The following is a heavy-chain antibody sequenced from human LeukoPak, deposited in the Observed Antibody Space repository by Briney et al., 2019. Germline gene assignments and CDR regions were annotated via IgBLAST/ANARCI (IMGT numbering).Heavy chain of an antibody. CDR3: AREINPTERHHHYYFYLDV. D-gene: IGHD1-14*01. CDR2: LKQDGNER. J-gene: IGHJ6*03. Sequence: PGGSLRLSCAASGFTFSNFCMSWVRQAPGKGLEGVDNLKQDGNERYYVDSVKGRFTISRDNAKNSLYLQMDSLRAEDTAVYYCAREINPTERHHHYYFYLDVWGKGTTVTVSS. CDR1: GFTFSNFC. V-gene: IGHV3-7*01.